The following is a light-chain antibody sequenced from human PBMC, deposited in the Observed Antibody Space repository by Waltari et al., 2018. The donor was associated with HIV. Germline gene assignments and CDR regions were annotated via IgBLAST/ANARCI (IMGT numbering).Light chain of an antibody. CDR3: SSYAGNNNWV. Sequence: QSALTQPPSASGSPGQSVTISCTGTSSDVGGYNYVSWYQQHPGKAPKLMIYEVNKRPSWVPDRFSGSKSGNTASLTVSGLQAEDEADYDCSSYAGNNNWVFGGGTKLTVL. CDR2: EVN. CDR1: SSDVGGYNY. V-gene: IGLV2-8*01. J-gene: IGLJ3*02.